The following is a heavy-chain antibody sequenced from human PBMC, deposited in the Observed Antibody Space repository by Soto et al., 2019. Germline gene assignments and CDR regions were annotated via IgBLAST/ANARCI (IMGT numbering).Heavy chain of an antibody. CDR2: ISGSGGST. CDR3: AKPVGSGSSGDY. Sequence: EVQLLESGGGLVQPGGSLRLSCAASGFTFSSYAMSWVRQAPGKGLEWVSAISGSGGSTYYADSVKGRFTISRDNSKNTLYLQMISLRAEDTAVYYCAKPVGSGSSGDYWGQGTLVTVSS. D-gene: IGHD3-3*01. V-gene: IGHV3-23*01. J-gene: IGHJ4*02. CDR1: GFTFSSYA.